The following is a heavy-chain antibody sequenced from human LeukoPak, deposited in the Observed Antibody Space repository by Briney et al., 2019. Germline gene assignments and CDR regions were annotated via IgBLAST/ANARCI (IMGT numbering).Heavy chain of an antibody. CDR1: GYTFTSYD. J-gene: IGHJ6*03. CDR2: MNPNSGNT. Sequence: ASVKVSCKASGYTFTSYDINWVRQATGQGLEWMGWMNPNSGNTGYAQKFQGRVTITRNTSISTAYMELSSLRSEDTAVYYCARALQYYDFWSGYSSYYYYMDVWGKGTTVTVSS. CDR3: ARALQYYDFWSGYSSYYYYMDV. V-gene: IGHV1-8*03. D-gene: IGHD3-3*01.